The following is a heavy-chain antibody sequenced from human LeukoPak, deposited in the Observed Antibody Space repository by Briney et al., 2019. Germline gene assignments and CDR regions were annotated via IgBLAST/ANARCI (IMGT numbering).Heavy chain of an antibody. V-gene: IGHV3-30*18. CDR1: GFTFSSFG. J-gene: IGHJ4*02. D-gene: IGHD6-19*01. CDR3: AKDQSIAVTGTWDF. CDR2: ISYDGSTE. Sequence: PGTSLRLSCAASGFTFSSFGMHWVRHAPGKGLEWVALISYDGSTEYYADSVRGRFTVSRDNSKTTVYLRMNSLRPEDTAVYHCAKDQSIAVTGTWDFWGQGTLVTVFS.